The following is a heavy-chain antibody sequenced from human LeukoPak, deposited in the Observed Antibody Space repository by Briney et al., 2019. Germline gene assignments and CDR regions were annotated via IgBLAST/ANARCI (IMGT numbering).Heavy chain of an antibody. CDR1: GFTFSSYW. D-gene: IGHD1-26*01. Sequence: PGGSLRLSCAASGFTFSSYWMSWVRQAPGKGLEWVANMNQDGSEKYYVDSVKGRFTISRDNAKNSLYLQMNSLRAEDTAVYYCARQWRELQLGYWGQGTLVTVSS. J-gene: IGHJ4*02. V-gene: IGHV3-7*01. CDR3: ARQWRELQLGY. CDR2: MNQDGSEK.